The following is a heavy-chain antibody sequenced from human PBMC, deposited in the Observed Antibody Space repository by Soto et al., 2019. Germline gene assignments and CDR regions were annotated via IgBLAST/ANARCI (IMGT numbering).Heavy chain of an antibody. CDR2: ISYSGST. Sequence: PSETLSLTCTVSGGSISSGNYYWSWIRQPPGKVLDLIGFISYSGSTSYNASLKSRVTISLDTSKSQFSLNLSFVTAADTATYYCARIRNTRGSGWYYFDYWGQGTLVTVSS. D-gene: IGHD6-19*01. J-gene: IGHJ4*02. V-gene: IGHV4-30-4*01. CDR3: ARIRNTRGSGWYYFDY. CDR1: GGSISSGNYY.